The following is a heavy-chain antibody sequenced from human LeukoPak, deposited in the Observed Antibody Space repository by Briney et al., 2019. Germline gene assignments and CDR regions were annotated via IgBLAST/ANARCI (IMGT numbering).Heavy chain of an antibody. V-gene: IGHV4-59*08. CDR3: ARQEAVGATQYFQH. Sequence: PSETLSLTCTVSGDSISSYYWSWIRQPPGKGLEWVGYIYYTVSTNYNPSLKGRVTISVDTSKNQFSLKLRSVPAADTAVYYCARQEAVGATQYFQHWGQGTLVTVSS. CDR2: IYYTVST. J-gene: IGHJ1*01. D-gene: IGHD1-26*01. CDR1: GDSISSYY.